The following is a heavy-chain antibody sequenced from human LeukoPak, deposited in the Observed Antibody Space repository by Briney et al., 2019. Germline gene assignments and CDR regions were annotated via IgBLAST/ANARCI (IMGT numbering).Heavy chain of an antibody. V-gene: IGHV4-34*01. CDR2: INHSGST. J-gene: IGHJ4*02. D-gene: IGHD2-2*01. Sequence: PSETLSLTCAVYGGSFSGYCWSWIRQPPGKGLEWIGEINHSGSTNYNPSLKSRVTISVDTSKNQFSLKLSSVTAADTAVYYCASRRLVPAALHFDYWGQGTLVTVSS. CDR1: GGSFSGYC. CDR3: ASRRLVPAALHFDY.